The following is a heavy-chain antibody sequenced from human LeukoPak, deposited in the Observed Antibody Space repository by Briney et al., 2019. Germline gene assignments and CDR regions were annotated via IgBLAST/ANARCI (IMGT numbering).Heavy chain of an antibody. D-gene: IGHD3-10*01. Sequence: GGSLRLSCAASGFNFTIHDMSSVRQAPGKGLEWVSTISGRNTGTYYADSVKGRFTISRDNSKNTLYLQMNSLRAEDTAVYYCANPYGSGSYYMSALDIWGLGTMVTVSS. CDR1: GFNFTIHD. CDR3: ANPYGSGSYYMSALDI. V-gene: IGHV3-23*01. J-gene: IGHJ3*02. CDR2: ISGRNTGT.